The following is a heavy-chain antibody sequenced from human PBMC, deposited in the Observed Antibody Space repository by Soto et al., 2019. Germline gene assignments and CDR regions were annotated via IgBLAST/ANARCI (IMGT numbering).Heavy chain of an antibody. CDR1: GFTFSSYS. CDR3: ARGTTYYDILTGYDY. Sequence: PGGSLILSCAASGFTFSSYSMNWVRQAPGKGLEWVSYISSSDTTIYYADSVKGRFTISRDNAKNSLYLQMNSLRAEDTALYYCARGTTYYDILTGYDYWGQGTLVTVSS. V-gene: IGHV3-48*01. CDR2: ISSSDTTI. D-gene: IGHD3-9*01. J-gene: IGHJ4*02.